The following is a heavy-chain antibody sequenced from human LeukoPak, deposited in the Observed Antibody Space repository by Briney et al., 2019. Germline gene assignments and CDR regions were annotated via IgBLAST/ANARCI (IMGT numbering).Heavy chain of an antibody. V-gene: IGHV4-61*08. Sequence: PSETLSLTCTVSGGSISSGDYYWSWIRQPPGKGLEWIGYIYYSGSTNYNPSLKSRVTISVDTSKNQFSLKLSSVTAADTAVYYCASAPESSSWYGYFDYWGQGTLVTVSS. CDR2: IYYSGST. D-gene: IGHD6-13*01. CDR3: ASAPESSSWYGYFDY. CDR1: GGSISSGDYY. J-gene: IGHJ4*02.